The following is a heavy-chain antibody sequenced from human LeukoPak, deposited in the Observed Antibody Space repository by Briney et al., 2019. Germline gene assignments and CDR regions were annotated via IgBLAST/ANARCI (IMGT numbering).Heavy chain of an antibody. V-gene: IGHV4-39*07. CDR1: GGSIRSTSYY. J-gene: IGHJ6*03. CDR3: AREGAGLYYYYMDV. CDR2: IYYSGST. D-gene: IGHD1-26*01. Sequence: SETLSLTCTVSGGSIRSTSYYWGWIRQPPGKGLEWIGSIYYSGSTYYNPSLKSRVTISVDTSKNQFSLKLSSVTAADTAVYYCAREGAGLYYYYMDVWGKGTTVTVSS.